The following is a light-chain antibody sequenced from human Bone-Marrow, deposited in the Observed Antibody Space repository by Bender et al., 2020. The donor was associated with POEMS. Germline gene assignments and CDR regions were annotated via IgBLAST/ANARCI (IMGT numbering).Light chain of an antibody. CDR3: CSYTAGSKL. CDR1: SSDVGGYNY. V-gene: IGLV2-11*01. J-gene: IGLJ1*01. CDR2: EVS. Sequence: QSALTQPRSVSGSPGQSVTISCTGTSSDVGGYNYVSWYQQYPGKAPKLIVYEVSKRPSGVSSRFSGSKSGNTASLTISGLQAEDEADYYCCSYTAGSKLFGTGTKVTVV.